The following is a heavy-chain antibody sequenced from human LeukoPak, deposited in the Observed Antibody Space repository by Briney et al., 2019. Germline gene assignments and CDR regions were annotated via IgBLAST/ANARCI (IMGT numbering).Heavy chain of an antibody. J-gene: IGHJ4*02. Sequence: GGSLRLSCAASGFTFSTYSMNWVRQAPQRGLEWVSYISSSSSTKYYADSVKGRFTISRDNAKNSLYLQMNSLRAEDTAVYYCARDGYCSGGSCYSAVDYWGQGTLVTVSS. V-gene: IGHV3-48*04. CDR1: GFTFSTYS. CDR3: ARDGYCSGGSCYSAVDY. D-gene: IGHD2-15*01. CDR2: ISSSSSTK.